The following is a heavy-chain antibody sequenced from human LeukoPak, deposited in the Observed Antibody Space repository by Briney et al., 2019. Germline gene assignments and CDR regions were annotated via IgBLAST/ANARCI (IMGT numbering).Heavy chain of an antibody. CDR2: INHSGST. CDR3: ARSTVAGRRGFDP. J-gene: IGHJ5*02. D-gene: IGHD6-19*01. V-gene: IGHV4-34*01. Sequence: PSETLSLTCAVFGGSFSGYYWSWIRQPPGKGLEWIGEINHSGSTNYNPSLKSRVTISVDTSKNQFSLKLSSVTAADTAVYYCARSTVAGRRGFDPWGQGTLVTVSS. CDR1: GGSFSGYY.